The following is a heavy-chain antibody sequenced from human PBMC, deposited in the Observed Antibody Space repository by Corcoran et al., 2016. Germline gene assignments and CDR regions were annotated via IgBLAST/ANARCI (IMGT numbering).Heavy chain of an antibody. CDR3: ARALGVMYFDY. Sequence: QVQLQESGPGLVKPSETLSLTCTVSGGSISSYYWSWIRQPPGKGLEWIGYIYYSGSTNYNPSLKSRVTISVDTSKNQFSLKLSSVTAADTAVYDCARALGVMYFDYWGQGTLVTVSS. CDR2: IYYSGST. J-gene: IGHJ4*02. V-gene: IGHV4-59*01. CDR1: GGSISSYY. D-gene: IGHD2-21*01.